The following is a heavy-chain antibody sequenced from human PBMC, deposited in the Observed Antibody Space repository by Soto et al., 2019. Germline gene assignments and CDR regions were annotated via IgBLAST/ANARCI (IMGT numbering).Heavy chain of an antibody. D-gene: IGHD3-22*01. Sequence: ASVKVSCKASGYTFTSYGISWVRQAPGQGLEWMGWISAYNGNTNYAQKHQGRVTMTTDTSTSTAYMELRSLRSDDTAVYYCAREGPSITMIVEPAGYWGQGTLVTVSS. CDR2: ISAYNGNT. CDR3: AREGPSITMIVEPAGY. J-gene: IGHJ4*02. CDR1: GYTFTSYG. V-gene: IGHV1-18*04.